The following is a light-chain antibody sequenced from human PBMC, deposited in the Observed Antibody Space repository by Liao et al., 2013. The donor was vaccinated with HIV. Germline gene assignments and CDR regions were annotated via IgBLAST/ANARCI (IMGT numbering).Light chain of an antibody. J-gene: IGLJ2*01. V-gene: IGLV3-1*01. CDR3: QVWDSSSDLV. CDR2: YDS. Sequence: SYELTQPPSVSVSPGQTASITCSGDKLGDKYACWYQQKPGQSPVLVIYYDSDRPSGIPERFSGSNSGNTATLTISRVEAGDEADYYCQVWDSSSDLVFGGGTKLTVL. CDR1: KLGDKY.